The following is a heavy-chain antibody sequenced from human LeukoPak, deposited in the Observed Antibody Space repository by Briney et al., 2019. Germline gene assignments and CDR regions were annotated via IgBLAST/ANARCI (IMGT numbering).Heavy chain of an antibody. Sequence: PSETLSLTCTVSGGSISSGSYYWSWIRQPAGKGLEWIGRIYTSGSTNYNPSLKSRVTTSVDTSKNQFSLKLSSVTAVDTAVYYCARVDDILTGYYNVEEYWGQGTLVTVSS. CDR3: ARVDDILTGYYNVEEY. CDR1: GGSISSGSYY. D-gene: IGHD3-9*01. CDR2: IYTSGST. V-gene: IGHV4-61*02. J-gene: IGHJ4*02.